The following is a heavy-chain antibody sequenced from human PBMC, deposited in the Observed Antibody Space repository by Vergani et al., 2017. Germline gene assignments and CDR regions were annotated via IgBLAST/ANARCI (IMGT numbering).Heavy chain of an antibody. Sequence: EVQLVESGGGLVQPGGSLRLSCAASEFTFSNYNMHWVRQAPGKGLEWVSYISSDSRTIYYADSVRGRFTISRDNAKNSLYLQMNSLRAEDTAVYFCARLGLTASRREAPVFDYWGQGTLVTVSS. CDR1: EFTFSNYN. CDR2: ISSDSRTI. D-gene: IGHD6-13*01. V-gene: IGHV3-48*01. J-gene: IGHJ4*02. CDR3: ARLGLTASRREAPVFDY.